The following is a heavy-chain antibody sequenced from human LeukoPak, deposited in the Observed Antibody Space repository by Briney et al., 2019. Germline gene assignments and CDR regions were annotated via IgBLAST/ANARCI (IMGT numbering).Heavy chain of an antibody. CDR3: ARALGQWLVRPDAFDI. Sequence: TSETLFLTCTVSGGSISSYYWSWIRQPPGKGLEWIGYIYYSGSTNYNPSLKSRVTISVDTSKNQFSLKLSSVTAADTAVYYCARALGQWLVRPDAFDIWGQGTMVTVSS. CDR1: GGSISSYY. V-gene: IGHV4-59*08. J-gene: IGHJ3*02. CDR2: IYYSGST. D-gene: IGHD6-19*01.